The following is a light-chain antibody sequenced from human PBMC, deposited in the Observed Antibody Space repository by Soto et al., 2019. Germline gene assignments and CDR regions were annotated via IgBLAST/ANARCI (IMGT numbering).Light chain of an antibody. CDR2: DAS. V-gene: IGKV1-9*01. J-gene: IGKJ4*01. CDR3: QQVNSYPVVT. CDR1: QAIGSY. Sequence: IQLTQSPSSLSASVGDRVTITCRSSQAIGSYLAWYQQKPGKAPSLLIYDASTLQTGISSRFSGSGSGTDFSLTISNLQPEDFATYYCQQVNSYPVVTFGGGTKVEVK.